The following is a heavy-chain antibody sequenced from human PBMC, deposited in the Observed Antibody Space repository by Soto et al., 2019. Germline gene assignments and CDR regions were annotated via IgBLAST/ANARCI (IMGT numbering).Heavy chain of an antibody. CDR1: GFSFSADGVG. CDR3: AHAFGGTSWPNDAFDV. V-gene: IGHV2-5*02. D-gene: IGHD3-16*01. J-gene: IGHJ3*01. CDR2: IYWDDDT. Sequence: QITLKESGPTLVKPTQTLTLTCIFSGFSFSADGVGVGWIRQPPGKALERLALIYWDDDTRYRPSLQSRLTITKDSSKNQVVLTMTNMDPLDTATYYCAHAFGGTSWPNDAFDVWGQGTVVTVSS.